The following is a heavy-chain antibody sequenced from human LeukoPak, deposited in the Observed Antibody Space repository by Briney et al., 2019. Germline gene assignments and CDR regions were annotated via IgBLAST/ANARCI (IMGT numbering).Heavy chain of an antibody. CDR2: IRYDGSNK. J-gene: IGHJ1*01. CDR1: GFTFSSYG. CDR3: AKDRNPIAVAGIYLQH. Sequence: GGALRLSCAASGFTFSSYGMHWVRQAPAKGLEWVAFIRYDGSNKYYADSVKGRFTIFRDNYKNTLYLQMNSLRGEDTAVYYCAKDRNPIAVAGIYLQHWGQGTLVTVSS. V-gene: IGHV3-30*02. D-gene: IGHD6-19*01.